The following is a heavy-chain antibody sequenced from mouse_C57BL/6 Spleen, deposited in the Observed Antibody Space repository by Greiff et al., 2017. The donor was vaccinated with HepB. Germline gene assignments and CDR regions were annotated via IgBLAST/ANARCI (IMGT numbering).Heavy chain of an antibody. J-gene: IGHJ2*01. D-gene: IGHD1-1*01. V-gene: IGHV1-15*01. CDR3: TRNYGSRYGGYYFDY. CDR2: IDPETGGT. Sequence: VQLQQSGAELVRPGASVTLSCKASGYTFTDYEMHWVKQTPVHGLEWIGAIDPETGGTAYNQKFKGKAILTADKSSSTAYMELRSLTSEDSAVYYCTRNYGSRYGGYYFDYWGQGTTLTVSS. CDR1: GYTFTDYE.